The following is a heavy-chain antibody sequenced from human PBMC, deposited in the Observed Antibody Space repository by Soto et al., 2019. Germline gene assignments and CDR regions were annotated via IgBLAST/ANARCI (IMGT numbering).Heavy chain of an antibody. CDR3: ARQADSYGDDRGDY. CDR2: IIPIFGTA. Sequence: GGSVKVSFKASGGNFSSYAISWVRQAPGQGLEWMGGIIPIFGTANYAQKFQGRVTITADESTSTAYMELSSLRSEDTAVYYCARQADSYGDDRGDYWGQGTLVTVSS. D-gene: IGHD5-18*01. J-gene: IGHJ4*02. V-gene: IGHV1-69*13. CDR1: GGNFSSYA.